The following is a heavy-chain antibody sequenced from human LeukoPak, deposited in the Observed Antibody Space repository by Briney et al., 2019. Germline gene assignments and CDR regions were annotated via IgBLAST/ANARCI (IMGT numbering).Heavy chain of an antibody. CDR3: ARQDGYTRDY. CDR1: GYSFISYW. CDR2: IDPSDSYT. V-gene: IGHV5-10-1*01. Sequence: GESLKISRKGSGYSFISYWISWVRQMPGKGLEWMGRIDPSDSYTNYSPSFQGHVTISADKSISTAYLQWSSLKASDTAMYYCARQDGYTRDYWGQGTLVTVSS. J-gene: IGHJ4*02. D-gene: IGHD5-24*01.